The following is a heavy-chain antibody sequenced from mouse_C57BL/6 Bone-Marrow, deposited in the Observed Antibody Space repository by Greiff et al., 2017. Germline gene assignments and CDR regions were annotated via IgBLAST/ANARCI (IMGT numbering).Heavy chain of an antibody. CDR2: IDPANGNT. D-gene: IGHD1-1*01. CDR1: GFNIKNTY. Sequence: EVQLQQSVAELVRPGASVKLSCTASGFNIKNTYMHWVKQRPEQGLEWIGRIDPANGNTKYAPKFQGKATITADTSSNTAYLQLSSLTSEDTAIYYCARGYYGSSHLAWFAYWGQGTLVTVSA. CDR3: ARGYYGSSHLAWFAY. V-gene: IGHV14-3*01. J-gene: IGHJ3*01.